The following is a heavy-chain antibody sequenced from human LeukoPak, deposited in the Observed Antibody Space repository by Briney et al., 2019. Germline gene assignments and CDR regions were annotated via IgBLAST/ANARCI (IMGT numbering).Heavy chain of an antibody. D-gene: IGHD6-25*01. V-gene: IGHV3-21*01. CDR1: GFTFSSYS. Sequence: SGGSLRLSCAASGFTFSSYSMNWVRQAPGKGLEWVSSISSSSSYIYYADSVKGRFTISRDNAKNSLYLQMNSLRAEDTAVYYCARGGGLDYYYYMDVWGKGTTVTVSS. CDR3: ARGGGLDYYYYMDV. CDR2: ISSSSSYI. J-gene: IGHJ6*03.